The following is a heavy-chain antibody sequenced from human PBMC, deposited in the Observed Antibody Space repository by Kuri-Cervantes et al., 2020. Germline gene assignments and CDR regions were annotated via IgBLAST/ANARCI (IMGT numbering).Heavy chain of an antibody. J-gene: IGHJ5*02. CDR2: ISSSSSYI. D-gene: IGHD3-16*01. Sequence: GGSLRLSCAASGFTFSSYSMNWVRQAPGKGLEWVSSISSSSSYIYYADSVKGRFTISRDNSKNTLYLQMNSLRAEDTAVYYCAKLPRSGDYVLEGGWFDPWGQGTLVTVSS. V-gene: IGHV3-21*04. CDR1: GFTFSSYS. CDR3: AKLPRSGDYVLEGGWFDP.